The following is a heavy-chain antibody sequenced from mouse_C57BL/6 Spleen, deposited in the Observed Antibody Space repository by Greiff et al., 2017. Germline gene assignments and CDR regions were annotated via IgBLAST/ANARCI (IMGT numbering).Heavy chain of an antibody. CDR1: GYTFTSYW. D-gene: IGHD1-1*01. V-gene: IGHV1-64*01. Sequence: QVQLQQPGAELVKPGASVTLSCKASGYTFTSYWMHWVKQRPGQGLEWIGMIHPNSGSTNYNEKFKSKATLTVDKSSSTAYMQLSSLTSEDSAVYYCAREDIYYYSSSYEWGAMDYWGQGTSVTVSS. J-gene: IGHJ4*01. CDR3: AREDIYYYSSSYEWGAMDY. CDR2: IHPNSGST.